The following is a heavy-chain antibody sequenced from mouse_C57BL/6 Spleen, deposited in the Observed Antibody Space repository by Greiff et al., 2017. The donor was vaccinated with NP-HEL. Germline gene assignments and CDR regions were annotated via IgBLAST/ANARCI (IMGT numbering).Heavy chain of an antibody. J-gene: IGHJ3*01. D-gene: IGHD4-1*01. Sequence: VQLQQPGAELVRPGSSVKLSCKASGYTFTSYWMHWVKQRPIQGLEWIGNIDPSDSETHYNQKFKDKATLTVDKSSSTAYMQLSSLTSEDSAVYYCARSNWDVGGFAYWGQGTLVTVSA. CDR1: GYTFTSYW. V-gene: IGHV1-52*01. CDR2: IDPSDSET. CDR3: ARSNWDVGGFAY.